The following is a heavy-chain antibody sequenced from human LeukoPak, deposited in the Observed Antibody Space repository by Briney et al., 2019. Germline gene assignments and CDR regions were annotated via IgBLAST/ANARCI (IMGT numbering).Heavy chain of an antibody. CDR2: IFPADSDT. V-gene: IGHV5-51*01. CDR3: ARHRYFQL. Sequence: GESLKISCKGSGYSFTSHWVAWVRQMPGKGLEWMGIIFPADSDTRYSPSFQGQVTISVDKSINTAYLQWSSLKASDTAMYYCARHRYFQLWGQGTLVTVSS. CDR1: GYSFTSHW. J-gene: IGHJ1*01.